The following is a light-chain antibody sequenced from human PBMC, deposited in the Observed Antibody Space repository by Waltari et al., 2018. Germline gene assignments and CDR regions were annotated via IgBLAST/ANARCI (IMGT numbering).Light chain of an antibody. CDR3: QSADSSGAYVV. J-gene: IGLJ2*01. Sequence: SFELTQPPSVSVSPGQTARLTCSGDALPKQYAHSYQQRPGQAPLLIIYKDTERPSGIPERFSGSSSGTTVTLTISGVLAEDEADYHCQSADSSGAYVVFGGGTKLTVL. CDR2: KDT. CDR1: ALPKQY. V-gene: IGLV3-25*03.